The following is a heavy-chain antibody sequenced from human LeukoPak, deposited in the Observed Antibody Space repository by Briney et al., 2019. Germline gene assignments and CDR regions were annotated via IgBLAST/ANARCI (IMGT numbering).Heavy chain of an antibody. CDR3: AKTYGSGSYGDY. D-gene: IGHD3-10*01. CDR1: GFTFSSYW. V-gene: IGHV3-30*02. CDR2: IRYDGSNK. J-gene: IGHJ4*02. Sequence: GGSLRLSCAASGFTFSSYWMHWVRQAPGKGLEWVAFIRYDGSNKYYADSVKGRFTISRDNSKNTLYLQMNSLRAEDTAVYYCAKTYGSGSYGDYWGQGTLVTVSS.